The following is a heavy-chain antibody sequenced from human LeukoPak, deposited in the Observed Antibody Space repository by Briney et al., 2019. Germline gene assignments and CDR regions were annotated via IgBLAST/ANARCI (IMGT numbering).Heavy chain of an antibody. Sequence: PGGSLRLSCAASGFTFSDYYMSWIRQAPGKGLEWVSYISSSGSTIYYADSVKGRFTISRDNAKNSLYLQMNSLRAEDAAVYYCASGVDYGDYVDYWGQGTLVTVSS. CDR3: ASGVDYGDYVDY. CDR1: GFTFSDYY. V-gene: IGHV3-11*01. D-gene: IGHD4-17*01. CDR2: ISSSGSTI. J-gene: IGHJ4*02.